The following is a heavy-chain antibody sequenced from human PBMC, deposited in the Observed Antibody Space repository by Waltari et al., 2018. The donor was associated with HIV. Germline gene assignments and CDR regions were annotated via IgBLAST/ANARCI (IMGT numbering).Heavy chain of an antibody. Sequence: QVQLVQTGAEVKKPGASVKVSCKVSGYTLTELSMPWVRQAPGKGLEWMGGVEPEDGETIYAQKVRGRVTMTEDTSTDTAYMELSSLRSEDTAVYYCATSITMIVVVHGAFDIWGQGTMVTVSS. CDR2: VEPEDGET. J-gene: IGHJ3*02. CDR1: GYTLTELS. D-gene: IGHD3-22*01. V-gene: IGHV1-24*01. CDR3: ATSITMIVVVHGAFDI.